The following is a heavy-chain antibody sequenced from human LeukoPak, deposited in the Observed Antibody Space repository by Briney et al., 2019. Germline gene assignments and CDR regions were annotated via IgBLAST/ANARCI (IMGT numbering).Heavy chain of an antibody. Sequence: PGGSLRLSCAASGFSFSEHGMHWVRQAPGKGPEWVTVTWYDGSNNHYADSVKGRFTVSRDNSKNTLYLQMNSLRAEDTAIYYCARKTDHRAGGDYWGQGTLVTVSS. CDR3: ARKTDHRAGGDY. V-gene: IGHV3-33*01. CDR1: GFSFSEHG. J-gene: IGHJ4*02. D-gene: IGHD3-16*01. CDR2: TWYDGSNN.